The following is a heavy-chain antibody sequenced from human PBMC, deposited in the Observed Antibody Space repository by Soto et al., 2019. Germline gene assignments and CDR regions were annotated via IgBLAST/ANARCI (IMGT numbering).Heavy chain of an antibody. V-gene: IGHV1-8*01. J-gene: IGHJ5*02. D-gene: IGHD6-19*01. CDR1: GYTFTSYD. Sequence: ASVKVSCKASGYTFTSYDINWVRQATGQGLEWMGWMNPNSGNTGYAQKFQGRVTMTRNTSIRTAYMERGGVGSEDTPVYYCAGRPFQFRSGWYGFDPWGQGTLVTVSS. CDR2: MNPNSGNT. CDR3: AGRPFQFRSGWYGFDP.